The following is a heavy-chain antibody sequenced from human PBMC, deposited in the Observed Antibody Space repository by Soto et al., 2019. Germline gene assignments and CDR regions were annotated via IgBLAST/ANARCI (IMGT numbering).Heavy chain of an antibody. J-gene: IGHJ6*02. CDR1: GFTFSSYA. CDR2: ISGSGGST. CDR3: AKDLLDIVVVPAAIVYYGMDV. Sequence: EVQLLESGGGLVQPGGSLRLSCAASGFTFSSYAMSWVRQAPGKGLEWVSAISGSGGSTYYADSVKGRFTISRDNSKNTLHLQMNGLRAEDTAVYYCAKDLLDIVVVPAAIVYYGMDVWGQGTTVTVSS. D-gene: IGHD2-2*03. V-gene: IGHV3-23*01.